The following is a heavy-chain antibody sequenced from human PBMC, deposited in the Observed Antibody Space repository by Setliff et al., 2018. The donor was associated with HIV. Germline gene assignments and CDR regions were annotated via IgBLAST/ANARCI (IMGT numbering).Heavy chain of an antibody. Sequence: PSETLSLTCAASGGSISSSNWWSWVRQPPGKGLEWIGEIYHSGSTNYNPSLKSRVTISLDRSKTQFSLKLSSVTAADTAVYYCARSTLYSGYERYYFDYWGQGTLVTVSS. CDR1: GGSISSSNW. J-gene: IGHJ4*02. D-gene: IGHD5-12*01. V-gene: IGHV4-4*02. CDR3: ARSTLYSGYERYYFDY. CDR2: IYHSGST.